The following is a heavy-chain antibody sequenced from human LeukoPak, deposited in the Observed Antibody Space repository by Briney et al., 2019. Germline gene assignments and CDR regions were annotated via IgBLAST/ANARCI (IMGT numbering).Heavy chain of an antibody. J-gene: IGHJ4*02. D-gene: IGHD5-24*01. CDR3: AREKMATITAYYFDY. CDR1: GGTFSSYA. CDR2: IIPIFGTA. V-gene: IGHV1-69*13. Sequence: ASVNVSCKASGGTFSSYAISWVRQAPGQGLEWMGGIIPIFGTANYAQKFQGRVTITADESTSTAYMELSSLRSEDTAVYYCAREKMATITAYYFDYWGQGTLVTVSS.